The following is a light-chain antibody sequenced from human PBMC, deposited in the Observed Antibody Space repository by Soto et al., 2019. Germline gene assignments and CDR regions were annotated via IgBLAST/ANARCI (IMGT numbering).Light chain of an antibody. V-gene: IGKV1-39*01. J-gene: IGKJ1*01. Sequence: DIQVTQSPSSLSASVGDRVAITCLTSQPISDYLNWYQQKPGKAPSLLIYTASNLQTGVPSRFSGSGSGTHFTLTISSLQPEDFATYYCQQSYNTPRTFGQGSKVDIK. CDR2: TAS. CDR3: QQSYNTPRT. CDR1: QPISDY.